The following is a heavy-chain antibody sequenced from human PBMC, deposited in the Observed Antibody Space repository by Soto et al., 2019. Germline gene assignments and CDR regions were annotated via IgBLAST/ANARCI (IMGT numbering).Heavy chain of an antibody. J-gene: IGHJ6*03. D-gene: IGHD2-8*01. CDR3: ARGGRKLVYAYYYYYMDV. Sequence: QVQLQQWGAGLLKPSETLSLTCAVYGGSFSGYYWSWIRQPPGKGLEWIGEINHSGSTNYNPSLKSRVTISVDTSKNQFSLKLSSVTAADTAVYYCARGGRKLVYAYYYYYMDVWGKGTTVTVSS. CDR2: INHSGST. CDR1: GGSFSGYY. V-gene: IGHV4-34*01.